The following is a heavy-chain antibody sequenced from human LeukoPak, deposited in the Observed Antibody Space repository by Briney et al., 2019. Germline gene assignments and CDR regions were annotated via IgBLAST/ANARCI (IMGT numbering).Heavy chain of an antibody. CDR1: GGSIGSDDYY. J-gene: IGHJ5*02. CDR3: ARGPVEELLHNWFDP. Sequence: SETLSLTCTVSGGSIGSDDYYWSWIRQHPGKGLEWIGHIFYSGSTYYNPSLKSRVTISVDTSKNQFSLKLSSVTAADTAVYYCARGPVEELLHNWFDPWGQGTLVTVSS. D-gene: IGHD2-15*01. CDR2: IFYSGST. V-gene: IGHV4-30-4*08.